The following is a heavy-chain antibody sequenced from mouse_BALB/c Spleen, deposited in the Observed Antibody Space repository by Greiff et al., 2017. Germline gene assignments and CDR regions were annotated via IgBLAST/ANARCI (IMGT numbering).Heavy chain of an antibody. J-gene: IGHJ4*01. CDR1: GFTFSDYY. Sequence: EVQGVESGGGLVKPGGSLKLSCAASGFTFSDYYMYWVRQTPEKRLEWVATISDGGSYTYYPDSVKGRFTISRDNAKNNLYLQMSSLKSEDTAMYYCAREGNDYDGNYYAMDYWGQGTSVTVSS. CDR2: ISDGGSYT. CDR3: AREGNDYDGNYYAMDY. V-gene: IGHV5-4*02. D-gene: IGHD2-4*01.